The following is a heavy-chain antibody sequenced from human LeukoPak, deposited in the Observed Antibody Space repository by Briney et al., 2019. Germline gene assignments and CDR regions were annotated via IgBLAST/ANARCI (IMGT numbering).Heavy chain of an antibody. CDR1: GGSFSGYY. CDR2: INHSGST. Sequence: SETLSLTCAVYGGSFSGYYWSWIRQPPGKGLEWIGEINHSGSTNYNPSLKSRVTISVDTSKNQFSLKLSSVTAADTAVYYCARGSDATMVRGVIIHPPLFDYWGQGTLDTVSS. J-gene: IGHJ4*02. D-gene: IGHD3-10*01. CDR3: ARGSDATMVRGVIIHPPLFDY. V-gene: IGHV4-34*09.